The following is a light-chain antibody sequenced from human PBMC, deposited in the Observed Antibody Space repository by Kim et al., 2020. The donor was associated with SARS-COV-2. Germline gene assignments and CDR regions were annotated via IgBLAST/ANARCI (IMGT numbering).Light chain of an antibody. CDR1: QDIGSA. CDR3: QQFINYPRT. CDR2: DAA. J-gene: IGKJ1*01. V-gene: IGKV1D-13*01. Sequence: ASGGDRLTNTCRASQDIGSALDWDKQKTGKAPKRLIYDAASLEGGVPSRCTGSGSGTDFTLTISSLQPEDFATYYCQQFINYPRTFGKGTKVDIK.